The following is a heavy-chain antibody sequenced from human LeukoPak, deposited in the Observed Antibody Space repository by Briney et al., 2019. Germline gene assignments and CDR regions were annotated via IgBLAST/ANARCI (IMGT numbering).Heavy chain of an antibody. D-gene: IGHD6-13*01. CDR2: IYYSGST. CDR1: GGSISSYY. J-gene: IGHJ6*02. Sequence: SETLSLTCTVSGGSISSYYWSWIRQPPGKGLEWIGYIYYSGSTNYNPSLKSRVTISVDTSKNQFSLKLSSVTAADTAVYYCARDLAAGKFRRGMDVWGQGTTVTVSS. CDR3: ARDLAAGKFRRGMDV. V-gene: IGHV4-59*01.